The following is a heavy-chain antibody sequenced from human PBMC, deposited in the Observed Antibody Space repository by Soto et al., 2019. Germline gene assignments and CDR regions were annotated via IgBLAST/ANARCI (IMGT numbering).Heavy chain of an antibody. D-gene: IGHD3-10*01. J-gene: IGHJ6*02. Sequence: SETLSLTCTVSGGSINSGDYYWTWVRQPPGKGLEWIGNIFHSGSTYYTPSLQSRVTISLDASKNHFSLKLSSVTPADTAVYYCARDRYYGSGTYYNFYSGMDVWGQGTTVTVSS. V-gene: IGHV4-30-4*01. CDR3: ARDRYYGSGTYYNFYSGMDV. CDR1: GGSINSGDYY. CDR2: IFHSGST.